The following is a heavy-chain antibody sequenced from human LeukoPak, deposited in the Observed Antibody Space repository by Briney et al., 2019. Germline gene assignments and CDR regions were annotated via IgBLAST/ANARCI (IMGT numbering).Heavy chain of an antibody. CDR2: IYSGGDT. CDR3: ASGRGRASDYYYGMDV. CDR1: GFTVSSNY. J-gene: IGHJ6*02. D-gene: IGHD3-10*01. V-gene: IGHV3-53*01. Sequence: GGSLRLSCAVSGFTVSSNYMSWVRQAPGKGLEGVSVIYSGGDTYYADSVKGRFTISRDNSKNTLYLQMNSLRAEDTAGYYCASGRGRASDYYYGMDVWGQGTTVTVSS.